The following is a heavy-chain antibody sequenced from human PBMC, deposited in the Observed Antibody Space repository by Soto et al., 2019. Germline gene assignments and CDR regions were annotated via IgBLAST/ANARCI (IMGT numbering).Heavy chain of an antibody. V-gene: IGHV4-59*01. CDR2: IYYSGST. D-gene: IGHD3-10*01. J-gene: IGHJ6*03. CDR1: GGSISSYY. Sequence: PSETLSLTCTVSGGSISSYYWSWIRQPPGKGLEWIGYIYYSGSTNYNPSLKSRVTISVDTSKNQFSLKLSSVTAADTAVYYCARNYYGSGSYYYYYYYYMDVWGKGTTVTVSS. CDR3: ARNYYGSGSYYYYYYYYMDV.